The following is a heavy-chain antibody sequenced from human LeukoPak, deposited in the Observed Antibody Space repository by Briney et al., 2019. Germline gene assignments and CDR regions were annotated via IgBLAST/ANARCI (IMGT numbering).Heavy chain of an antibody. Sequence: SETLSLTCTVSGGSITSYYWSWIRQPPGKGLEWIAFVYYSGITNYNPSLKSRASISVDTSKNLCSLRLSSVTAADTAVYYCARHAIYSGGYSYWFDPWGLGTLSPSLQ. V-gene: IGHV4-59*08. CDR3: ARHAIYSGGYSYWFDP. CDR2: VYYSGIT. CDR1: GGSITSYY. J-gene: IGHJ5*02. D-gene: IGHD1-26*01.